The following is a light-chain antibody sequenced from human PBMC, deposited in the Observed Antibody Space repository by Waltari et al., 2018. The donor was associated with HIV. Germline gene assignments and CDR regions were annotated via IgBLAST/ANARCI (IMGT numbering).Light chain of an antibody. Sequence: DITLTQPPDSLHVSLGSRAAMNCRSSQVISYRSTQNASFAWYQQKPRQPPSLFMFWVSVRASGVPDRVTGSGSETDFTLTINSVQAEDVAVYFCQQYYDKPLTFGRGTKVEI. CDR1: QVISYRSTQNAS. CDR3: QQYYDKPLT. V-gene: IGKV4-1*01. CDR2: WVS. J-gene: IGKJ4*01.